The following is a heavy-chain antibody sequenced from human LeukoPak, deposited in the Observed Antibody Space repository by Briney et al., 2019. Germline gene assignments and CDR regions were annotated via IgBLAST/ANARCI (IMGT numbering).Heavy chain of an antibody. J-gene: IGHJ6*02. CDR1: GFTFGGYA. CDR3: ARTIAQYSNSWLYFYYGLDV. CDR2: ISGGSEDT. V-gene: IGHV3-23*01. Sequence: GGSLRLSCTASGFTFGGYAMSWVRQAPGKGLEWVSYISGGSEDTYYADSVKGQFTISRDNSKTTLYLQMNSLRAEDTAVYYCARTIAQYSNSWLYFYYGLDVWGQGTTVTVSS. D-gene: IGHD6-13*01.